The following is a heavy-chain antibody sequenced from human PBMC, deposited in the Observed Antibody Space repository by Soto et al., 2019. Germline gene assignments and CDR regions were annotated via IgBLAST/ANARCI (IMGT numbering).Heavy chain of an antibody. CDR2: IIPMFDTT. J-gene: IGHJ4*02. Sequence: LEKVSCKASGGSFSSDAITWVRQAPGQGLEWIGEIIPMFDTTNYAPEFQDRVTITADTATTTVYMEVNSLTSDDTAVYYCAREVVTETTLGYFDFWGQGAPVTFSS. CDR1: GGSFSSDA. V-gene: IGHV1-69*06. CDR3: AREVVTETTLGYFDF. D-gene: IGHD2-21*02.